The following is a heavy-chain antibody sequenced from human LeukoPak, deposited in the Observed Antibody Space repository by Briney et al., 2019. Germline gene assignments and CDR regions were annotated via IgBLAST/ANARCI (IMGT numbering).Heavy chain of an antibody. CDR2: IIPNNGAT. D-gene: IGHD3-3*02. Sequence: ASVKVSCKASGYTSTGYYMYWVRQAPGQGLEWMGWIIPNNGATNYAQKFQGRVTMTSDTSISTAYMELSGLRSDDTAVYYCARGRGIGTVNYCDYWGQGTLVTVSS. CDR3: ARGRGIGTVNYCDY. J-gene: IGHJ4*02. V-gene: IGHV1-2*02. CDR1: GYTSTGYY.